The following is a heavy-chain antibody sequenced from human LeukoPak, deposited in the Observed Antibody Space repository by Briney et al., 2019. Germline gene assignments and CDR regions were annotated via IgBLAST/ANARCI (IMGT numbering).Heavy chain of an antibody. D-gene: IGHD3-10*01. V-gene: IGHV3-23*01. CDR2: ISGSGGST. CDR1: GFTFSNYA. Sequence: GGSLRLSCAASGFTFSNYAMSWVCQAPGMGLERVSTISGSGGSTYYADSVKGRFTLSRDNSTNTMYLQMNTLRAEDTAVYYCAKNLWFGELLLGGAFDMWGQGTMVTVSS. CDR3: AKNLWFGELLLGGAFDM. J-gene: IGHJ3*02.